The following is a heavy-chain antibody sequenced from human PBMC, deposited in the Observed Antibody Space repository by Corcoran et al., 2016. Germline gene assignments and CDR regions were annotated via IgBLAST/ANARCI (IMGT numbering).Heavy chain of an antibody. J-gene: IGHJ6*02. CDR1: GFTFSSYS. Sequence: EVQLVESGGGLVQPGGSLRLSCAASGFTFSSYSMNWVRQAPGKGLEWVSYISSSSRTIYYADSVKGRLTISRDNAKNSLYLQMNSLRDEVTAVYYGARSYYYGMDVLGQGTTVTVS. CDR3: ARSYYYGMDV. V-gene: IGHV3-48*02. CDR2: ISSSSRTI.